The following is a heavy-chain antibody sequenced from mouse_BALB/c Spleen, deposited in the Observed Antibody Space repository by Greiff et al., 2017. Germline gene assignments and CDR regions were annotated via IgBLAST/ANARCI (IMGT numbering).Heavy chain of an antibody. CDR1: GFTFSSFG. J-gene: IGHJ4*01. CDR3: ARAYYGNYEAMDY. Sequence: DVMLVESGGGLVQPGGSRKLSCAASGFTFSSFGMHWVRQAPEKGLEWVAYISSGSSTIYYADTVKGRFTISRDNPKNTLFLQMTSLRSEDTAMYYCARAYYGNYEAMDYWGQGTSVTVSS. V-gene: IGHV5-17*02. CDR2: ISSGSSTI. D-gene: IGHD2-10*01.